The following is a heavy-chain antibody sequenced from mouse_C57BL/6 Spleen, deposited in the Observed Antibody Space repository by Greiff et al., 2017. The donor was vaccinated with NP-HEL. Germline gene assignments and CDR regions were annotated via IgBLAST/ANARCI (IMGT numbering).Heavy chain of an antibody. CDR3: ARRYYGYDDYAMDY. J-gene: IGHJ4*01. Sequence: QVQLQQPGAELVKPGASVKLSCKASGYTFTSYWMQWVKQRPGQGLEWIGEIDPSDSYTNYNQKFKGKATLTVDTSSSTAYMQLGSLTSEDSAVYDWARRYYGYDDYAMDYWGQGTSVTVSS. D-gene: IGHD2-2*01. CDR1: GYTFTSYW. V-gene: IGHV1-50*01. CDR2: IDPSDSYT.